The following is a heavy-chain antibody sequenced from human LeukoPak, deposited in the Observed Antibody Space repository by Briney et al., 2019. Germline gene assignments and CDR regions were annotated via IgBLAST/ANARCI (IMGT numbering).Heavy chain of an antibody. J-gene: IGHJ4*02. CDR2: ISGSGGST. CDR1: GLTFSSYA. D-gene: IGHD6-19*01. V-gene: IGHV3-23*01. Sequence: PGGSLRLSCAASGLTFSSYAMSWVRQAPGKGLEWVSAISGSGGSTYYADSVKGRFTISRDNAKNSLYLQMNSLRAEDTAVYYCARDRARGWYIDWGQGTLVTVSS. CDR3: ARDRARGWYID.